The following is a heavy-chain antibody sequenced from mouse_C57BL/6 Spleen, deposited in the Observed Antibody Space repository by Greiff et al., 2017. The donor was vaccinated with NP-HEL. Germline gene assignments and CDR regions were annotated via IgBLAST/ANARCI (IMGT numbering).Heavy chain of an antibody. CDR3: ARSITTVVFDY. CDR2: ISGGGGNT. CDR1: GFTFSSYT. V-gene: IGHV5-9*01. J-gene: IGHJ2*01. D-gene: IGHD1-1*01. Sequence: EVNLVESGGGLVKPGGSLKLSCAASGFTFSSYTMSWVRQTPEKRLEWVATISGGGGNTYYPDSVKGRFTISRDNAKNTLYLQMSSLRSEDTALYYCARSITTVVFDYWGQGTTLTVSS.